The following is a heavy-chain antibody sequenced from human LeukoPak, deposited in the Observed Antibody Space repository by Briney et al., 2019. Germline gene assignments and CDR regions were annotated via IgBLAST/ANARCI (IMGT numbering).Heavy chain of an antibody. CDR2: ISSYNGNT. CDR1: GYTFTSYG. Sequence: GASVKVSCKASGYTFTSYGISWVRQAPGQGLEWMGWISSYNGNTNYAQKLQGRVTMSTDTSTGTAYMELRSLRSDDTAVYYCARRGDGYNFHYWGQGTLVTVSS. D-gene: IGHD5-24*01. CDR3: ARRGDGYNFHY. V-gene: IGHV1-18*01. J-gene: IGHJ4*02.